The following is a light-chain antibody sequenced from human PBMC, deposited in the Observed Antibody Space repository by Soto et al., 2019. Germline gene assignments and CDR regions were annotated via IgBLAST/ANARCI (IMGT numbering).Light chain of an antibody. CDR3: SSYTSTSTLYV. Sequence: QSALTQPASVSGSPGQSITISCTGTSSDIGSYNYVSWYQQLPGKAPKLIIYDVSNRPSGVSDRFSASKSGNAASLTISGLQAEDEEDYYCSSYTSTSTLYVFGTGTKVTVL. J-gene: IGLJ1*01. CDR1: SSDIGSYNY. V-gene: IGLV2-14*03. CDR2: DVS.